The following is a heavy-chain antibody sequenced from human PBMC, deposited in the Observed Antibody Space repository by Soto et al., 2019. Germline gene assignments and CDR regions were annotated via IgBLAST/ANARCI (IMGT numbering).Heavy chain of an antibody. CDR3: ARQRTYSRAWFDY. D-gene: IGHD6-19*01. CDR1: GGSIGNYY. Sequence: QVLLQESGPGLVKPSETLSLTCTVSGGSIGNYYWTWLRQPAGKGLEWIGRIYTSGTTNYTPSLKSRVTMLIAPSRNQFSLRLSSVTAADTALYYCARQRTYSRAWFDYWGQGTLVTVSS. V-gene: IGHV4-4*07. J-gene: IGHJ5*01. CDR2: IYTSGTT.